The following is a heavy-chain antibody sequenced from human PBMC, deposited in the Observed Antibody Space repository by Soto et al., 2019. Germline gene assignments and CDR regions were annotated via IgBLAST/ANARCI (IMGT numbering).Heavy chain of an antibody. CDR1: GGTFSSYA. CDR2: IIPIFGTA. CDR3: ARVSCSGGSCYPYYFDY. J-gene: IGHJ4*02. V-gene: IGHV1-69*13. Sequence: SVKVSCKASGGTFSSYAISWVRQAPGQGLEWMGGIIPIFGTANYAQKFQGRVTITADESTSTAYMELSSLRSEDTAVYYCARVSCSGGSCYPYYFDYWGQGTLVTVSS. D-gene: IGHD2-15*01.